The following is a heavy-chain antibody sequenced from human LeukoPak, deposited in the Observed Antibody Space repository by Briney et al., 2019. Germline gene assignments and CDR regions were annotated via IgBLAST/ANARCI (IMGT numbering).Heavy chain of an antibody. D-gene: IGHD1-26*01. CDR3: ARDRGGSYFFGGTDY. J-gene: IGHJ4*02. V-gene: IGHV3-21*01. CDR1: GFTLSSYN. CDR2: ISWRSSDI. Sequence: GGSLRLSCVASGFTLSSYNMKWVRQAPGKRLEWVSSISWRSSDIEYADSVKGRFTTSRDIDKKSLYLQMNSLRAEDTAVYYCARDRGGSYFFGGTDYWGQGTLVTVSS.